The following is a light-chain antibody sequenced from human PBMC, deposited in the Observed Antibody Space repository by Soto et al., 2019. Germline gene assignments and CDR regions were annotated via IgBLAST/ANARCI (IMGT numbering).Light chain of an antibody. CDR1: QSVSSY. CDR3: QHRMNWPLT. V-gene: IGKV3-11*01. Sequence: ILMTQAPTTVALCPGVRDTLSCRASQSVSSYVLRYQQKPGQAPRLLIYDASNRATGIPARFSGSGSETDFTLTISSLEPEDFAVYYSQHRMNWPLTFGQGTRLEIK. CDR2: DAS. J-gene: IGKJ5*01.